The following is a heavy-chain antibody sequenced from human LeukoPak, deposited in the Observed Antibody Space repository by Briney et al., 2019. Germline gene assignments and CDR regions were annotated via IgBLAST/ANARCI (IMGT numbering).Heavy chain of an antibody. CDR1: GGTFSSYA. D-gene: IGHD2-2*01. CDR3: AGPVMGGDIVVVPATLMDAFDI. V-gene: IGHV1-69*01. CDR2: IIPIFGTA. Sequence: SVKVSFKASGGTFSSYAISWVRQAPGQGLEGMGGIIPIFGTANYAQKFQGRVTITADESTSTAYMELSSLRSEDTPVYYCAGPVMGGDIVVVPATLMDAFDIWGQGTMVTVSS. J-gene: IGHJ3*02.